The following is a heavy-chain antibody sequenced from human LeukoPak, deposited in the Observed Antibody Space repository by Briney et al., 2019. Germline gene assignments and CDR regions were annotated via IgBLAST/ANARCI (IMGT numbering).Heavy chain of an antibody. CDR2: IYTSGST. Sequence: SETLSLTCTVSGGSISSYYWSWIRQPAGKGLEWIGRIYTSGSTNYNPSLKSRVTMSVDTSKNQFSLKLSSVTAADTAVYYCARYYGSGTPSSYYYYYMDVWGKGTTVTVSS. D-gene: IGHD3-10*01. CDR3: ARYYGSGTPSSYYYYYMDV. CDR1: GGSISSYY. J-gene: IGHJ6*03. V-gene: IGHV4-4*07.